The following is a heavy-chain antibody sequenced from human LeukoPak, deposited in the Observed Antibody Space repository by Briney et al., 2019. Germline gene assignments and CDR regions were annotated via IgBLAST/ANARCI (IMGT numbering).Heavy chain of an antibody. CDR1: GFTVGSKY. V-gene: IGHV3-53*01. J-gene: IGHJ4*02. CDR3: ARLATSTGSYVDY. D-gene: IGHD3-16*01. Sequence: GGSLGLSCAVSGFTVGSKYMSWVRQAPGKGLEWLSVIHDGDATIYADSVKARITISRDHSKNTLYLQMNSLRVEDTAVYYCARLATSTGSYVDYWGQGTLVTVSS. CDR2: IHDGDAT.